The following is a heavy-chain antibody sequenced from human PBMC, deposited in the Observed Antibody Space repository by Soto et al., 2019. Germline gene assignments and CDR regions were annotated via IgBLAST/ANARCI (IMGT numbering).Heavy chain of an antibody. Sequence: GSLRLSCEASGFSFGSYSMNWVRQAPGKGLEWVSFISGRGTTTYYADSVRGRFTVSRDNAKNSLSLEVNSLRDEDTAVYYCARLGYCSSATCKYYFYYYGMDVWGQGTTVTVSS. D-gene: IGHD2-2*01. V-gene: IGHV3-48*02. CDR1: GFSFGSYS. J-gene: IGHJ6*02. CDR2: ISGRGTTT. CDR3: ARLGYCSSATCKYYFYYYGMDV.